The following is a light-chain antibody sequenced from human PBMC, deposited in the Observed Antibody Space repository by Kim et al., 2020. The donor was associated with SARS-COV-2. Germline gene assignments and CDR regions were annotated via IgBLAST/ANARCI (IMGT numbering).Light chain of an antibody. CDR1: QSVTNN. V-gene: IGKV3-15*01. Sequence: SVSPGERVTLSCWASQSVTNNLAWYQQKPGQAPRLLIYGAFTRATGFPARFSGSGSGTEFTLTISSLQSEDSAVYYCQQYHDWWTFGQGTKVDIK. CDR2: GAF. CDR3: QQYHDWWT. J-gene: IGKJ1*01.